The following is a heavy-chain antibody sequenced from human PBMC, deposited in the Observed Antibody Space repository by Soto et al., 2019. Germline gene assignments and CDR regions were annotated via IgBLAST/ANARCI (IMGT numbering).Heavy chain of an antibody. D-gene: IGHD1-26*01. V-gene: IGHV5-51*01. J-gene: IGHJ5*02. CDR1: GYSFAGYW. CDR3: ARQGATVATLPLIWFEP. CDR2: IYPDNSDT. Sequence: VQLVQSGAEVKKPGESLKISCKGSGYSFAGYWIAWVRQMPGKGLEWMGIIYPDNSDTRYSRSFQGQVTISADKSIRTAYLQWSSLTASHTAVYYCARQGATVATLPLIWFEPWRKGTLVTVSS.